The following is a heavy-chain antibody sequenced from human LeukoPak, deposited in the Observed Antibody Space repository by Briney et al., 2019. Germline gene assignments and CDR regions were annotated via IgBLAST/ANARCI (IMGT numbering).Heavy chain of an antibody. J-gene: IGHJ5*02. Sequence: PSETLSLTCTVSGGSISSSSYYWGWIRQPPGKGLEWVSSISSSSSYIYYADSVKGRFTISRDNAKNSLYLQMNSLRAEDTAVYYCARGGLEAVAGRGWFDPWGQGTLVTVSS. CDR3: ARGGLEAVAGRGWFDP. CDR1: GGSISSSS. V-gene: IGHV3-21*01. CDR2: ISSSSSYI. D-gene: IGHD6-13*01.